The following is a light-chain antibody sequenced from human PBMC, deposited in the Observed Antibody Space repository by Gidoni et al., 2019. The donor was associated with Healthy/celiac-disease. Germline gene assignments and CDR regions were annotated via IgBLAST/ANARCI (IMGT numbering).Light chain of an antibody. CDR3: QQYNNWPPRS. J-gene: IGKJ2*04. V-gene: IGKV3-15*01. CDR2: GSS. CDR1: QSVSSN. Sequence: EIMMTQSPATLSVSPGERATLSCRASQSVSSNLAWYQLKPGQAPRLLIYGSSTRATGIPARFSGSGSGTEFTLTISSLQSEDFAVYYCQQYNNWPPRSFGQGTKLEIK.